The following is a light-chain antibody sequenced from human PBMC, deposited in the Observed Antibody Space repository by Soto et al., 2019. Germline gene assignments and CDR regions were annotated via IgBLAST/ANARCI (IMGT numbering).Light chain of an antibody. CDR2: EAS. Sequence: DIPMTQSPSTLSASVGDSVTITCRASQNVKRWLAWYQQKPGKAPRLLIYEASTLQNGVPSRFGGSGSETEFTRTINSLQPDDYATYYCQQYKRYAWTFGQGTKVEVK. CDR1: QNVKRW. CDR3: QQYKRYAWT. J-gene: IGKJ1*01. V-gene: IGKV1-5*03.